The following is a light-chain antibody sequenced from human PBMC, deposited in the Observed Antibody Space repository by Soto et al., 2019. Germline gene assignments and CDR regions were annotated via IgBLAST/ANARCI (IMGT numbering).Light chain of an antibody. CDR1: ISYFVVYNY. V-gene: IGLV2-14*01. CDR3: SSHTISSALQV. CDR2: GVS. J-gene: IGLJ1*01. Sequence: QSVRTQPASVSGSPGQSITISCTGTISYFVVYNYVSWYQQHPGKAPKLMIYGVSNRPSGVSNRFSGSKSGNTASLTISGLQADDEADYYCSSHTISSALQVFGTGTKVTVL.